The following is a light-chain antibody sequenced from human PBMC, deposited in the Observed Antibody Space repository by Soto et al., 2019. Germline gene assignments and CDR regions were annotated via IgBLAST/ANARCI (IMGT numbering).Light chain of an antibody. V-gene: IGLV2-14*01. Sequence: QSVLTQRASVSGSPGQSITISCTGTSSDVGGYDYVSWYQLHPGKARKLMIFEVSNRPSGVSYRFSGSKSGNTASLTISGLQAEDEADYFCSSYSISTAYLFGTGTKVTVL. CDR1: SSDVGGYDY. CDR3: SSYSISTAYL. J-gene: IGLJ1*01. CDR2: EVS.